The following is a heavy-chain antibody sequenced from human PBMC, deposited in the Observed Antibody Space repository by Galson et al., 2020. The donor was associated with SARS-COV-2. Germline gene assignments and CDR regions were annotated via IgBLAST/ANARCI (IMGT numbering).Heavy chain of an antibody. J-gene: IGHJ4*02. CDR2: ISGSGGST. CDR1: GFTFSSYA. CDR3: AKDFYCSAWTGAGY. Sequence: GGSLRLSCAASGFTFSSYAMTWVRQAPGKGLEWVSAISGSGGSTYYADSAKGRFTISRDNSKNTLYLQMNSLRAEDTAVYYCAKDFYCSAWTGAGYWGQGTLVTVSS. D-gene: IGHD6-25*01. V-gene: IGHV3-23*01.